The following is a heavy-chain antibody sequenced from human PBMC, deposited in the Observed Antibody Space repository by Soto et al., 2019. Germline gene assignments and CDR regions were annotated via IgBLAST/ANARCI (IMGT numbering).Heavy chain of an antibody. CDR1: GGTFSSYA. CDR3: ASRLVAGVVVTPFDY. CDR2: IIPIFGTA. V-gene: IGHV1-69*12. Sequence: QVQLVQSGAAVKKPGSSVKVSCKASGGTFSSYAISWVRQAPGQGLEWMGGIIPIFGTANYAQKFQGRVTITADESTSTAYMELSSLRSEDTAVYYCASRLVAGVVVTPFDYWGQGTLVTVSS. D-gene: IGHD2-2*01. J-gene: IGHJ4*02.